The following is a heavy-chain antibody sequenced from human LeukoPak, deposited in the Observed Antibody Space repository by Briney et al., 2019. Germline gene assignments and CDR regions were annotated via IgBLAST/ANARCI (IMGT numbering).Heavy chain of an antibody. J-gene: IGHJ6*03. CDR2: ICGSGETI. CDR1: GFTFSNYN. D-gene: IGHD4-11*01. V-gene: IGHV3-48*01. Sequence: SGGSLRLSCAAPGFTFSNYNMNWVRQAPGKGLEWVSYICGSGETIYYADSLKGRFTISRDNAKTSLYHQMNSLRAEDTAVYYCARAIDPLQIRNYYYYMDVWGKGTTVTVSS. CDR3: ARAIDPLQIRNYYYYMDV.